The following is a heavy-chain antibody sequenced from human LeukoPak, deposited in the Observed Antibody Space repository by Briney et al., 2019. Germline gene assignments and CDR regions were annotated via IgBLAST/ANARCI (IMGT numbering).Heavy chain of an antibody. CDR3: ASLAVAGLSEGY. Sequence: SETLSRTCTVSGGSISSDGYYWAWIRQPPGKGLEWIASIYYSGSTYYNPSLKSRVTISVDTSRNQFSLKLSSVTAADTAVYYCASLAVAGLSEGYWGQGTLVIVSS. D-gene: IGHD6-19*01. J-gene: IGHJ4*02. CDR1: GGSISSDGYY. V-gene: IGHV4-39*01. CDR2: IYYSGST.